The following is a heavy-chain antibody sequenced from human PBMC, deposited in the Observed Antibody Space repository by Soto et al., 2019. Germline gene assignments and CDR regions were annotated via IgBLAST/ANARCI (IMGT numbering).Heavy chain of an antibody. J-gene: IGHJ4*02. CDR1: GYMFISYG. CDR2: ISAYNGNT. D-gene: IGHD3-10*01. V-gene: IGHV1-18*01. CDR3: VRDLDGSGSYYTDY. Sequence: QVQLVQSGAEVKKPGASVKVSCKASGYMFISYGINWVRQTPGQGLEWMGWISAYNGNTKYAQNLQGRVTMTTDTSTSTAYMEMRSLRSDDTAVYYCVRDLDGSGSYYTDYWGPGTLVTVYS.